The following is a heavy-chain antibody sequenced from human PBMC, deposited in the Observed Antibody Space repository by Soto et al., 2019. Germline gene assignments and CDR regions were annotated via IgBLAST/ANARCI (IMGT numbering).Heavy chain of an antibody. CDR2: IYWDDDK. CDR1: GFSLSTSGVG. J-gene: IGHJ4*02. Sequence: SGPTLVNPTQTLTLTCTFSGFSLSTSGVGVAWIRQPPGKALEWLALIYWDDDKRYSPSLETRLTISKDTSKNQVVLRLTNVDPADTATYYCAHAVDSSWWSFDSWGQGILVTVSS. D-gene: IGHD6-13*01. CDR3: AHAVDSSWWSFDS. V-gene: IGHV2-5*02.